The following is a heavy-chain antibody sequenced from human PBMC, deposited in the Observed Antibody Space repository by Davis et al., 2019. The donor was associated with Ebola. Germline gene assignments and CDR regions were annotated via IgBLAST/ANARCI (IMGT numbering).Heavy chain of an antibody. V-gene: IGHV4-59*08. CDR1: GGSISSYY. CDR2: VYNSGST. D-gene: IGHD3-10*01. Sequence: SETLSLTCTVSGGSISSYYWSWIRQSPGKGLEWIGYVYNSGSTNYNPSLMSRVTMSQDTSKNQLSLKLSSVTAADTAMYYCARYSREYYYGSGSYSNWLDPWGQGTLVTVSS. J-gene: IGHJ5*02. CDR3: ARYSREYYYGSGSYSNWLDP.